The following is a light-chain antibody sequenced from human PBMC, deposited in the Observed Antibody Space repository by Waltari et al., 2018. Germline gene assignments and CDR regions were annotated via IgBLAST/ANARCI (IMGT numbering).Light chain of an antibody. V-gene: IGLV1-47*01. J-gene: IGLJ3*02. Sequence: QSVLTQPPSASGTPGQRVTISCSGSRPNIGNNYVSWYQRLPGTAPKLLIYRNNQRPSGVPDRFSVSKSGTSASLAISGLRSEDEADYYCAAWDDSLSGRVFGGGTKVTVL. CDR2: RNN. CDR3: AAWDDSLSGRV. CDR1: RPNIGNNY.